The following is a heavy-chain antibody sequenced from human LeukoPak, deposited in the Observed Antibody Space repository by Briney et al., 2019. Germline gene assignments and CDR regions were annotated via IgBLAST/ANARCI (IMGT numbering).Heavy chain of an antibody. CDR2: INPNSGGT. Sequence: ASVKVSCKASGYTFTSYDINWVRQATGQGLEWMGWINPNSGGTNYAQKFQGWVTMTRDTSISTAYMELSRLRSDDTAVYYCARDAAVAGLGYWGQGTLVTVSS. J-gene: IGHJ4*02. V-gene: IGHV1-2*04. CDR1: GYTFTSYD. D-gene: IGHD6-19*01. CDR3: ARDAAVAGLGY.